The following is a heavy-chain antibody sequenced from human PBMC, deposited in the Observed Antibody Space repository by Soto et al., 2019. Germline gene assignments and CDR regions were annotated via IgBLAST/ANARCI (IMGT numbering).Heavy chain of an antibody. J-gene: IGHJ4*02. CDR3: ARDSPEPTFNSYCSSTSCHEYYFDY. V-gene: IGHV3-21*01. CDR1: GFTFSSYS. CDR2: ISSSSSYI. D-gene: IGHD2-2*01. Sequence: PGGSLRLSCAASGFTFSSYSMNWVRQAPGKGLEWVSSISSSSSYIYYADSVKGRFTISRDNAKNSLYLQMNSLRAEDTAVYYCARDSPEPTFNSYCSSTSCHEYYFDYWGQGTLVTVSS.